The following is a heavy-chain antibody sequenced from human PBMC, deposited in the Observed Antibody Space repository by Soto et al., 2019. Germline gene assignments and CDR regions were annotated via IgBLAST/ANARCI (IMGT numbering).Heavy chain of an antibody. CDR1: GYTFTGYY. CDR2: INPNSGGT. J-gene: IGHJ4*02. D-gene: IGHD1-26*01. Sequence: QVQLVQSGAEVKKPGASVKVSCKASGYTFTGYYMHWVRQAPGQGLEWMGWINPNSGGTNYAQKVQGRVTITRDTSISTPYMELSRLRSHDTAVYYCARHRHLVGANGTLGYWGQGTLVTVSS. CDR3: ARHRHLVGANGTLGY. V-gene: IGHV1-2*02.